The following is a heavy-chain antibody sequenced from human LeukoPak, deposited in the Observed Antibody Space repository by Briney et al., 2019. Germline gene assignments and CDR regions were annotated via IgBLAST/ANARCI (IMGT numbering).Heavy chain of an antibody. D-gene: IGHD3-10*01. CDR2: TDTSGNYI. Sequence: PGGSLRLSCAASGFTVSSNYMGWVRQAPGKGLEWVSFTDTSGNYIYYGDSVKGRFTISRDNAKNLVFLQMNGLRAEDTAVYYCARGRSITLLRGVAMSDGFDIWGQGAMVAVSS. CDR3: ARGRSITLLRGVAMSDGFDI. J-gene: IGHJ3*02. CDR1: GFTVSSNY. V-gene: IGHV3-21*01.